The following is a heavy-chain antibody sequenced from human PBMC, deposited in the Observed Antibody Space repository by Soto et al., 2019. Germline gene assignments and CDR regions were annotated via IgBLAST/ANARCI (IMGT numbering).Heavy chain of an antibody. Sequence: GASVKVSCKASGYTFTGYYMHWVRQAPGQRLGRMGWINPNSGGTNYAQKFQGWVTMTRDTSISTAYMEVSRLRSDDTAVYFCARGCSTTSCYSLFGMDVWGQGTTVTVSS. J-gene: IGHJ6*02. CDR2: INPNSGGT. CDR1: GYTFTGYY. D-gene: IGHD2-2*01. V-gene: IGHV1-2*04. CDR3: ARGCSTTSCYSLFGMDV.